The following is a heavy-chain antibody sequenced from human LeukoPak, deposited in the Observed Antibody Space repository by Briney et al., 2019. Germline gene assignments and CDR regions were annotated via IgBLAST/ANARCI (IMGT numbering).Heavy chain of an antibody. CDR1: GGSFSGYY. CDR3: ARGRPTTLDY. J-gene: IGHJ4*02. CDR2: INHSGST. Sequence: SETLSLTCAVYGGSFSGYYWSWIRQPPGKGLECIGEINHSGSTNYNPSLKSRVTISVDTSKNQSSLKLSSVTAADTAVYYCARGRPTTLDYWGQGTLVTVSS. V-gene: IGHV4-34*01. D-gene: IGHD4-11*01.